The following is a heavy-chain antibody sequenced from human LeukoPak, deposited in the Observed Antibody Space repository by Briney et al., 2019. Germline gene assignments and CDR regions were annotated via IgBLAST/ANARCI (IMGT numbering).Heavy chain of an antibody. CDR1: GGAFSSYA. V-gene: IGHV1-69*04. J-gene: IGHJ3*02. CDR3: ASGSQEDYYGSGSYGYAFDI. D-gene: IGHD3-10*01. CDR2: IIPILGIA. Sequence: SVKVSCKASGGAFSSYAISWVRQAPGQGLEWMGRIIPILGIANYAQKFQGRVTITADKSTSTAYMELSSLRSEDTAVYYCASGSQEDYYGSGSYGYAFDIWGQGTMVTVSS.